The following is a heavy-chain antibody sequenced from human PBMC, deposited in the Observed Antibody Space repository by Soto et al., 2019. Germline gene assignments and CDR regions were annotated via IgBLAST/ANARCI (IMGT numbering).Heavy chain of an antibody. CDR2: IHPSDSET. CDR1: EYIFTNFW. CDR3: ARRVETTSMWAYDI. D-gene: IGHD1-1*01. Sequence: PGESLKISCKTSEYIFTNFWIGWVRQMPGKGLEWMGSIHPSDSETRYSPSFQGQVTTSGDKSIFTAYLQWSSLKASDTAIYYCARRVETTSMWAYDIWGQGTMVTVSS. J-gene: IGHJ3*02. V-gene: IGHV5-51*01.